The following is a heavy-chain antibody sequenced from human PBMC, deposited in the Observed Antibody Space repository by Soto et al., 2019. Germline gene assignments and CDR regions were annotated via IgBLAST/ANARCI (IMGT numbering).Heavy chain of an antibody. V-gene: IGHV4-30-4*01. Sequence: SETLSLTCTVSGGSISSGDYYWSWIRQPPGKGLEWIGYIYYSGSTYYNPSLKSRVTISVDTSKNQFSLKLSSVTAADTAVYYCARVQQQLVLFDYWGQGTLVTVYS. CDR2: IYYSGST. J-gene: IGHJ4*02. CDR3: ARVQQQLVLFDY. D-gene: IGHD6-13*01. CDR1: GGSISSGDYY.